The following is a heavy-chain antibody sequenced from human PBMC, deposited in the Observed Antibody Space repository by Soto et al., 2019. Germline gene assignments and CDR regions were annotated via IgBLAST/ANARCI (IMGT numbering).Heavy chain of an antibody. CDR3: ARRPLVRGIIPYYFDS. D-gene: IGHD3-10*01. CDR2: IYYSGSA. V-gene: IGHV4-39*01. CDR1: GGSINNSSFY. J-gene: IGHJ4*02. Sequence: QLQLQESGPGLVKPSETLSLTCTVSGGSINNSSFYWGWVRQPPGKRLEWIGSIYYSGSAYYNPSLKSRLTISVDTSKNPFAVNLSSVTAADSAVYFCARRPLVRGIIPYYFDSWGQGTLVTVSS.